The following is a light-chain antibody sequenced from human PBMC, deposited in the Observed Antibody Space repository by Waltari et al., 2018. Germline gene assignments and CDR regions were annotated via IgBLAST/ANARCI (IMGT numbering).Light chain of an antibody. CDR2: RAS. J-gene: IGKJ1*01. Sequence: DIQMTQSPSTLSASVGDRVTITCRASPSITNWLAWYQQKPGKAPKLLIYRASNLESWVPSRFSGSGSGTEFTLTISSLQPDDCATYYCQQYDNYWTFGQGTKVEIK. CDR1: PSITNW. V-gene: IGKV1-5*03. CDR3: QQYDNYWT.